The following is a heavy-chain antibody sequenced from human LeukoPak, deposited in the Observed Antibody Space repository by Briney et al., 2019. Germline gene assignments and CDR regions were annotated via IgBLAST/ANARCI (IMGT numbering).Heavy chain of an antibody. D-gene: IGHD3-9*01. CDR2: IKQDGNEK. V-gene: IGHV3-7*01. CDR1: GFTFSRYW. Sequence: GGSLRLSCAASGFTFSRYWMSWVRQAPGKGLEWVANIKQDGNEKYYVDSVKGRFTISRDNAKNSLYLQMNSLRAEDTAVYYCARDDFVSGHDILTAYFYYYYMDVWGKGTTVTVSS. J-gene: IGHJ6*03. CDR3: ARDDFVSGHDILTAYFYYYYMDV.